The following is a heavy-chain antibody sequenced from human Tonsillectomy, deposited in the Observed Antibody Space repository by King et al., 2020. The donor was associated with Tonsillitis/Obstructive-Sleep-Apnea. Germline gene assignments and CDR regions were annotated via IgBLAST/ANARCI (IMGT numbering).Heavy chain of an antibody. J-gene: IGHJ6*03. CDR3: AKAGGTMVRGVGNYYYYMDV. V-gene: IGHV3-9*01. CDR1: GFTFDDYA. Sequence: VQLVESGGGLVQPGRSLRLSCAASGFTFDDYAMHWVRQAPGKGLEWVSDISWNSGSIGYADSVKGRFTISRDNAKNSLYLQMNSLRAEDTALYYCAKAGGTMVRGVGNYYYYMDVWGKGTTVTVSS. CDR2: ISWNSGSI. D-gene: IGHD3-10*01.